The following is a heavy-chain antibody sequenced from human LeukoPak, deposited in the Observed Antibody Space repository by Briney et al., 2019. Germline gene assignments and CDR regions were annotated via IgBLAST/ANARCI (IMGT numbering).Heavy chain of an antibody. CDR3: AKLAKYFYGSETYYFFEH. CDR2: ISSSGSTI. J-gene: IGHJ4*02. V-gene: IGHV3-48*03. Sequence: PGGSLRLSCAASGFTFSSYEMNWVRQAPGKGLEWVSYISSSGSTIYYADSVKGRFTISRDNAKNSLYLQMNSPRVEDTAVYYCAKLAKYFYGSETYYFFEHWGQGTPVTASS. D-gene: IGHD3-10*01. CDR1: GFTFSSYE.